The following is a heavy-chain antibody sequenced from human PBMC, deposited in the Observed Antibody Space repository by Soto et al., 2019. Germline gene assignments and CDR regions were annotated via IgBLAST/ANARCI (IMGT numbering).Heavy chain of an antibody. J-gene: IGHJ6*01. V-gene: IGHV3-72*01. D-gene: IGHD6-6*01. CDR2: SRNKANNYAT. CDR1: AFTFSAHN. Sequence: EVLLVESGGGLVQPGGSLRLSCAASAFTFSAHNMVWVRQAPGKGLEWVGRSRNKANNYATEYAASVKGRFTISRDDSKNSLYLQMNSLKIEDTAVYYCARDGGIAARHYDGMDVW. CDR3: ARDGGIAARHYDGMDV.